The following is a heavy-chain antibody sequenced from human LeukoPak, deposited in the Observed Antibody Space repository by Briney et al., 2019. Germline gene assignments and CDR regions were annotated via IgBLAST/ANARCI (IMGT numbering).Heavy chain of an antibody. J-gene: IGHJ4*02. CDR2: IGSGGVT. CDR3: AQIPVESPIDD. D-gene: IGHD5-24*01. V-gene: IGHV3-23*01. Sequence: GGSLRLSCAASGFTFSSYAMSWVRQAPGKGLEWVSSIGSGGVTYYADSVKGRFTLSRDNSEDTVYLEMNSLRAEDTAVYFCAQIPVESPIDDWGQGTLVTVSS. CDR1: GFTFSSYA.